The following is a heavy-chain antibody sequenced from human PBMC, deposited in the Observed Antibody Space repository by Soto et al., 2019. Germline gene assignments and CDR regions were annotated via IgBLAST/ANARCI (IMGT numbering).Heavy chain of an antibody. D-gene: IGHD3-10*01. CDR2: IWYDGSNK. J-gene: IGHJ6*02. CDR3: ASQYYYGSGPVNYYYYGMDV. V-gene: IGHV3-33*01. CDR1: GFTFSSYG. Sequence: GGSLRLSCAASGFTFSSYGMHWVRQAPGKGLEWVAVIWYDGSNKYYADSVKGRFTISRDNSKNTLYLQMNSLRAEDTAVYYCASQYYYGSGPVNYYYYGMDVWGQGTTVTSP.